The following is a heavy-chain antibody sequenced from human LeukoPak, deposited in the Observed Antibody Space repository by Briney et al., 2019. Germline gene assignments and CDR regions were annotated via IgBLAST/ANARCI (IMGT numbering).Heavy chain of an antibody. CDR3: ARDRDYYDSSGYYYGMDV. CDR2: IYSGGST. V-gene: IGHV3-66*02. CDR1: GFTVSSNF. J-gene: IGHJ6*02. D-gene: IGHD3-22*01. Sequence: GGSLRLSCAASGFTVSSNFMSWVRQAPGKGLEWVSVIYSGGSTYYADSVKGRFTISRDNSKNTLYLQMNSLRAEDTAVYYCARDRDYYDSSGYYYGMDVWGQGTTVTVSS.